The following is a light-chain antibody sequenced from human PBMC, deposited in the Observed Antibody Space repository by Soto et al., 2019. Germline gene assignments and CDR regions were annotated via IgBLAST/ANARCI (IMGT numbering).Light chain of an antibody. J-gene: IGLJ3*02. CDR3: AAWDDDLHVWL. CDR1: DSNIGSTA. Sequence: QSVLTQPPSVSATPGQGVILSCSGGDSNIGSTAVNWYQQLPGTAPRLLIYSSNQRPSGVPDRISGSKSGTSASLAIIGLQSEDDADYYCAAWDDDLHVWLFGGGTKLT. CDR2: SSN. V-gene: IGLV1-44*01.